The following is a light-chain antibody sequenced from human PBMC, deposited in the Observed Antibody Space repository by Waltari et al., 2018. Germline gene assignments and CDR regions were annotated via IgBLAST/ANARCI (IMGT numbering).Light chain of an antibody. CDR2: HAS. V-gene: IGKV3-15*01. CDR1: QTIGFS. CDR3: QQYNNWPPGT. Sequence: TLVTQSPAPLSVSPGERATLSCRTSQTIGFSLAWYQQKPGQAPRLLSYHASTRATGIPDRFSGSGSESDFTLTISSLQSEDVAVYYCQQYNNWPPGTFGQGTKVEI. J-gene: IGKJ1*01.